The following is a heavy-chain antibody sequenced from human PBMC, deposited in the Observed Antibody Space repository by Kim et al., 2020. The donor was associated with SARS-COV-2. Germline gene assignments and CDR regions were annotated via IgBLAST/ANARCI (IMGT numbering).Heavy chain of an antibody. CDR3: AKNVHVTSVTFLWYFDL. CDR2: IFGSGHGT. J-gene: IGHJ2*01. D-gene: IGHD2-2*01. V-gene: IGHV3-23*01. Sequence: GGSLRLSCVAPRFTFSSSAMTWVRQAPGKGLEWVSTIFGSGHGTYYPDSVRGRFIVSRDNSKNTLYLQMNNLRADDTAIYYCAKNVHVTSVTFLWYFDLWGRGTSVPVSS. CDR1: RFTFSSSA.